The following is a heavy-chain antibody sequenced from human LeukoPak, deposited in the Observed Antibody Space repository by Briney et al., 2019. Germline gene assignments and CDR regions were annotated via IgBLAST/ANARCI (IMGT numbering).Heavy chain of an antibody. J-gene: IGHJ4*02. D-gene: IGHD2-21*01. CDR1: GGSINSATYY. Sequence: SETLSLTCTVSGGSINSATYYWGWIRQPPGKGLEWIGTIYPSGSTSYTPSLESRVTMSVDTSKNQFFLKLTSVTAADTAVYYCARALAYCAGNCVTDYFDYWGQGALVTVSS. CDR2: IYPSGST. V-gene: IGHV4-39*01. CDR3: ARALAYCAGNCVTDYFDY.